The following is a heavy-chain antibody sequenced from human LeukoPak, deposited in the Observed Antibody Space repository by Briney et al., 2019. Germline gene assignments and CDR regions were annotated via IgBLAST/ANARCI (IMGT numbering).Heavy chain of an antibody. D-gene: IGHD2-15*01. CDR2: ISSSGSTI. CDR3: ARDRVSCSGGSCYPTPLFDY. Sequence: PGGSLRLTCAASGFTFSDYYMSWIRQAPGKGLEWVSYISSSGSTIYYADSVKGRFTISRDNAKNSLYLQMNSLRAEDTAVYYCARDRVSCSGGSCYPTPLFDYWGQGTLVTVSS. V-gene: IGHV3-11*01. CDR1: GFTFSDYY. J-gene: IGHJ4*02.